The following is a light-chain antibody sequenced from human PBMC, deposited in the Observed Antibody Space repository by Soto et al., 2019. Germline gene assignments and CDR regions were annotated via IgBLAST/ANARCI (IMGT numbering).Light chain of an antibody. J-gene: IGKJ4*01. CDR1: ESVSSN. CDR2: GAS. CDR3: QQYNNWPPVT. Sequence: EVVMTQSPATLSVSPGERATLSCRASESVSSNLAWYQQKPGQAPRLLIYGASTRATGIPARFSGSGSGTQFNLTISSLQSEDFAVYYCQQYNNWPPVTFGGGTKVDIK. V-gene: IGKV3-15*01.